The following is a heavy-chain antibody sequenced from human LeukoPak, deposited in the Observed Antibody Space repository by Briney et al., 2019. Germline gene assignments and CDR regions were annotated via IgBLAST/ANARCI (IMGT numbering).Heavy chain of an antibody. J-gene: IGHJ4*02. V-gene: IGHV3-33*01. CDR2: IWYDGSDK. Sequence: GGSLRLSCAASGFTFSSYGMHWVRQAPGKGLEWVAVIWYDGSDKYYADSVKGRSTISRDNSKNTLSLQMNSLRAEDTAVYYCARVPIWFGELSFDYWGQGTLVTVSS. CDR3: ARVPIWFGELSFDY. CDR1: GFTFSSYG. D-gene: IGHD3-10*01.